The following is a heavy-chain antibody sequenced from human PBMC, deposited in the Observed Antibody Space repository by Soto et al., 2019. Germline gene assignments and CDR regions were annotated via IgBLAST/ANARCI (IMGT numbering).Heavy chain of an antibody. D-gene: IGHD6-19*01. CDR1: GGSISSSNW. V-gene: IGHV4-4*02. CDR2: IYHSGST. CDR3: ARDRAVDTYGMDA. Sequence: SETLSLTCAVSGGSISSSNWWRWVRQPPGKGLEWIGEIYHSGSTNYNPSLKSRVTISVDKSKNQFSLKLSSVTAADTAVYYCARDRAVDTYGMDAWGQGTTVTVSS. J-gene: IGHJ6*02.